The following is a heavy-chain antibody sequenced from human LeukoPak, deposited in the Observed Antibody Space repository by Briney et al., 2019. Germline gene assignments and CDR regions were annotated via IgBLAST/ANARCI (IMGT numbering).Heavy chain of an antibody. CDR3: ARGSIVGAPGVLLDY. D-gene: IGHD1-26*01. CDR2: IYHSGST. V-gene: IGHV4-30-2*01. J-gene: IGHJ4*02. CDR1: GGSISSGGYY. Sequence: KPSQTLSLTCTVSGGSISSGGYYWSWIRQPPGKGLEWIGYIYHSGSTYYNPSLKSRVTISVDRSKNQFSLKLSSVTAADTAVSYCARGSIVGAPGVLLDYWGQGTLVTVSS.